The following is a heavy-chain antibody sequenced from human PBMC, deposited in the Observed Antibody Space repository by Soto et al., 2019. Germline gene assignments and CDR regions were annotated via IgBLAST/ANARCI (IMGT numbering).Heavy chain of an antibody. V-gene: IGHV4-31*03. Sequence: QVQLQESGPGLVKPSQTLSLTCTVSGGSISSGGYYWSWIRQHPGKGLEWIGYIYYSGSTYYNPSLNSRVTISVDTSKHQFSLTLSSVTAAYTAVYYCARVCGGDCHYGMDVWGQGTTVTVSS. D-gene: IGHD2-21*02. CDR2: IYYSGST. J-gene: IGHJ6*02. CDR1: GGSISSGGYY. CDR3: ARVCGGDCHYGMDV.